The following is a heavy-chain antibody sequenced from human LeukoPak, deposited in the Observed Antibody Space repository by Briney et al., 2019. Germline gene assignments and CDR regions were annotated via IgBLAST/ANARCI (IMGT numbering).Heavy chain of an antibody. J-gene: IGHJ3*02. V-gene: IGHV3-23*01. CDR1: GFTFSSYA. CDR2: ISGSGGST. CDR3: ASLYSGSYYPAFDI. D-gene: IGHD1-26*01. Sequence: GGSLRLSCAASGFTFSSYAMSWVRQAPGKGLEWVSAISGSGGSTYYADSVKGRFTISRDNAKNSLYLQMNSLRAEDTAVYYCASLYSGSYYPAFDIWGQGTMVTVSS.